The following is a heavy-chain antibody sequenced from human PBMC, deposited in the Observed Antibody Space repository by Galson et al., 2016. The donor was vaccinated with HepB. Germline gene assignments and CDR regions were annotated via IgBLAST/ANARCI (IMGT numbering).Heavy chain of an antibody. CDR2: TYYSGTT. Sequence: SETLSLTCTVSGGSISSSSYYWGWIRQPPGKGLEWIGSTYYSGTTYYSPSLKSRVTISGDTSRNHFSLKLTSVTAADTAMYYGAGGWVRGFGTYYGVDVWGQGTTVSVSS. V-gene: IGHV4-39*01. J-gene: IGHJ6*02. CDR3: AGGWVRGFGTYYGVDV. CDR1: GGSISSSSYY. D-gene: IGHD3-10*01.